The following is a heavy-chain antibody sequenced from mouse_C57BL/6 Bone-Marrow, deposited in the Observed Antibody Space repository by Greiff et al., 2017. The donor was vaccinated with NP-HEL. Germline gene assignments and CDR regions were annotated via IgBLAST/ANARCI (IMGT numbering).Heavy chain of an antibody. D-gene: IGHD2-1*01. J-gene: IGHJ4*01. CDR1: GYTFTDYN. V-gene: IGHV1-22*01. CDR2: INPNNGGS. CDR3: ARRTFCYGNSDDAMDY. Sequence: EVQLQQSGPELVKPGASVKMSCKASGYTFTDYNMHWVKQSHGKSLEWIGYINPNNGGSSYNQKFKGKATLTVNKSSSTAYMELRSLTSEESAVYYGARRTFCYGNSDDAMDYWGQGTSVTVSS.